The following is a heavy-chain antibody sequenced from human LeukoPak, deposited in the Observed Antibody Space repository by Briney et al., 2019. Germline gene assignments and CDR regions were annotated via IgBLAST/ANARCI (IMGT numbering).Heavy chain of an antibody. CDR1: GFSCRSYW. J-gene: IGHJ3*02. CDR2: LYGGGSST. Sequence: GGSLSLSCAASGFSCRSYWMHWLHQAPGKGLVWVSRLYGGGSSTSYLDSVRGRLTISRDNTKNTLYLHMNSLRDEDTGVYYCARERWNSEAFDIWGQGTVVTVSS. V-gene: IGHV3-74*01. CDR3: ARERWNSEAFDI. D-gene: IGHD1-7*01.